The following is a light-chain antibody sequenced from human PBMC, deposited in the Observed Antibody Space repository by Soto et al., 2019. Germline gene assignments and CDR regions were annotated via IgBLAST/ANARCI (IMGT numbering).Light chain of an antibody. Sequence: DLQMTQSPSSLSAFVGDRVNITCRTSQHIAIYLNWYQQKPGKDPNLLIYAATSLHSGVSSRFSGRGSGTDFTLPGSSLQPEDCSTYHCQQTYYTPYTFGQGTSLELK. V-gene: IGKV1-39*01. CDR1: QHIAIY. CDR2: AAT. J-gene: IGKJ2*01. CDR3: QQTYYTPYT.